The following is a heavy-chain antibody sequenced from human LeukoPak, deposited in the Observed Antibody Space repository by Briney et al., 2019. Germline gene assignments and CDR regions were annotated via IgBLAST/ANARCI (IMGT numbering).Heavy chain of an antibody. J-gene: IGHJ6*02. V-gene: IGHV3-23*01. CDR3: AKIGIAAAGLYYYYGMDV. CDR1: GFTFSSYA. CDR2: ISGSGGST. Sequence: GGSLRLSCAASGFTFSSYAMSWVRQAPGKGLEWVSAISGSGGSTYYADSVKGRFTISRDNSKNTPYLQMNSLRAEDTAVYYCAKIGIAAAGLYYYYGMDVWGQGTTVTVSS. D-gene: IGHD6-13*01.